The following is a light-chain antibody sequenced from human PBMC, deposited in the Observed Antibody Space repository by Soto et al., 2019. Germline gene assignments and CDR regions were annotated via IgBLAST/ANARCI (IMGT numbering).Light chain of an antibody. Sequence: QSVLTQPPSASGTPGQRVTISCSGSSSNIGSSTVNWYQHLPGTATQLLIYSNNARSSGVPGRFSGSKSGTSASLAISGLPYEDAADYYYAEWDDSMNGVEFGGGTKVTVL. CDR3: AEWDDSMNGVE. CDR2: SNN. J-gene: IGLJ2*01. V-gene: IGLV1-44*01. CDR1: SSNIGSST.